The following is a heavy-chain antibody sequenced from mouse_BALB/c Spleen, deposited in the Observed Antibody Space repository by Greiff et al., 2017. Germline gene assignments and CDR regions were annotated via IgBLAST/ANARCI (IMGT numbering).Heavy chain of an antibody. V-gene: IGHV5-4*02. Sequence: EVQVVESGGGLVKPGGSLKLSCAASGFTFSDYYMYWVRQTPEKRLEWVATISDGGSYTYYPDSVKGRFTISRDNAKNNLYLQMSSLKSEDTAMYYCARDIFAYWGQGTLVTVSA. CDR1: GFTFSDYY. J-gene: IGHJ3*01. CDR3: ARDIFAY. CDR2: ISDGGSYT.